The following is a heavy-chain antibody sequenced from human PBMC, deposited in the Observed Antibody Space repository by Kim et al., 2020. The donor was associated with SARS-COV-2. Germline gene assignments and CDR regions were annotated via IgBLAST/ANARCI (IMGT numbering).Heavy chain of an antibody. Sequence: SETLSLTCTVSGGSISSGDYYWSWIRQPPGKGLEWIGYIYYSGSTYYNPSLKSRVTISVDTSKNQFSLKLSSVTAADTAVYYCARAQDGYNYGPPYYFDYWGQGTLVTVSS. CDR1: GGSISSGDYY. V-gene: IGHV4-30-4*01. J-gene: IGHJ4*02. D-gene: IGHD5-12*01. CDR3: ARAQDGYNYGPPYYFDY. CDR2: IYYSGST.